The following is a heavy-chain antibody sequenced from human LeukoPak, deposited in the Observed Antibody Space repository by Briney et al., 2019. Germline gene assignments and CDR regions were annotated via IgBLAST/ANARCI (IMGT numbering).Heavy chain of an antibody. CDR2: IYYSGST. CDR1: GGSISGSSYY. J-gene: IGHJ4*02. CDR3: ARRTYSGSYPYFDY. V-gene: IGHV4-39*01. Sequence: SETLSLTCTVSGGSISGSSYYWGWIRQPPGKGLEWIGSIYYSGSTYYNPSLKSRVTISVDTSKNQFSLKLSSVTAADTAVYYCARRTYSGSYPYFDYWGQGTLVTVSS. D-gene: IGHD1-26*01.